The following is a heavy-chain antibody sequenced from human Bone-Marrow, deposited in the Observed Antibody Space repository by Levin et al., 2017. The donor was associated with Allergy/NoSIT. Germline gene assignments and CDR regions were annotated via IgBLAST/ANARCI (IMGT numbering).Heavy chain of an antibody. V-gene: IGHV4-59*01. CDR1: GAYITSYL. Sequence: SETLSLTCTVSGAYITSYLWNWIRQPPGKGLEWIGYIYYNGNSNYNPSLQNRVTISLDASRTHFSLQMHSVTAADTAVYYCARGRDCSDGRCSHVSWFDPWGQGTQVTVSS. J-gene: IGHJ5*02. CDR3: ARGRDCSDGRCSHVSWFDP. D-gene: IGHD2-15*01. CDR2: IYYNGNS.